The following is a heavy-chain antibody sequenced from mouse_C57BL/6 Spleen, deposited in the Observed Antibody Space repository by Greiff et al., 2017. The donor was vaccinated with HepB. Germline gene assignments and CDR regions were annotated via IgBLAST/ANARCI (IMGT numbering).Heavy chain of an antibody. D-gene: IGHD2-4*01. Sequence: VHLKQSGPELVKPGASVKLPCKASGYTFTDYNMDWVKQSHGKSLEWIGDFNPNNGGTIYNQKFKGKATLTVDTSSGTAYMELRSQTSEDTAVYNCARYGYNDYEGDYLDYWGQGTTLTVSS. CDR2: FNPNNGGT. V-gene: IGHV1-18*01. CDR3: ARYGYNDYEGDYLDY. J-gene: IGHJ2*01. CDR1: GYTFTDYN.